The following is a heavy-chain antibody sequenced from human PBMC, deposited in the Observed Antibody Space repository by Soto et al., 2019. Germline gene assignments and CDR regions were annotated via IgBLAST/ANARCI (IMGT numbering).Heavy chain of an antibody. CDR2: INSDGSST. J-gene: IGHJ4*02. D-gene: IGHD2-15*01. CDR1: GFTFSSYW. Sequence: GGSLRLSCAASGFTFSSYWMHWVRQAPGKGLVWVSRINSDGSSTSYADSVKGRFTISRDNAKNTLYLQMNSLRAEDTAVYSGARDWEYGGKPHTFDYWGQGTLVTVSS. CDR3: ARDWEYGGKPHTFDY. V-gene: IGHV3-74*01.